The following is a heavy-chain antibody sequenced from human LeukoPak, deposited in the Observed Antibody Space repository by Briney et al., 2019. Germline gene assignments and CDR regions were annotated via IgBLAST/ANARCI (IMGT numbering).Heavy chain of an antibody. D-gene: IGHD6-19*01. CDR1: GFTFRDYA. CDR3: AKDFAVAGPDY. V-gene: IGHV3-23*01. J-gene: IGHJ4*02. CDR2: ISESGGNT. Sequence: GGSLRLSCAASGFTFRDYAMTWVRQGPGQGLEWVASISESGGNTYYADSVRGRFTISRENSKNTLHLQMNSLRAEDTAVYYCAKDFAVAGPDYWGQGTLVTVSS.